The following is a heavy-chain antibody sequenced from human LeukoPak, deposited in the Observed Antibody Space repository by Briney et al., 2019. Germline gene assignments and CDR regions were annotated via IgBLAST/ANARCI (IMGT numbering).Heavy chain of an antibody. D-gene: IGHD3-16*01. CDR2: INHSGST. CDR3: ARLSLYPSGVVDY. V-gene: IGHV4-34*01. CDR1: GGSFSGYY. J-gene: IGHJ4*02. Sequence: PSETLSLTCAVYGGSFSGYYRSWIRQPPGKGLVWIGEINHSGSTNYNPSLKSRVTISVDTSKNQFSLKLSSVTAADTAVYYCARLSLYPSGVVDYWGQGTLVTVSS.